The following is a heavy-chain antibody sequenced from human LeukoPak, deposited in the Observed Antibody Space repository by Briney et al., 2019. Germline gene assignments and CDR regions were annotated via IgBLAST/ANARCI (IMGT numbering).Heavy chain of an antibody. D-gene: IGHD6-19*01. CDR2: IYTSGST. J-gene: IGHJ5*02. Sequence: SETLSLTCTVSGGSISSYYWSWIRQPPGKGLEWIGYIYTSGSTNYNPSLKSRVTISVDTSKNQFSLKLSSVIAADTAVYYCARSLSIAVAGSDWFDPWGQGTLVTVSS. CDR1: GGSISSYY. CDR3: ARSLSIAVAGSDWFDP. V-gene: IGHV4-4*09.